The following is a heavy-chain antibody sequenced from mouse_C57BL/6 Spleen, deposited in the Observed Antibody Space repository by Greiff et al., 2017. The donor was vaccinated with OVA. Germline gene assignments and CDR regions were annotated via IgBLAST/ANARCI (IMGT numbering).Heavy chain of an antibody. CDR3: TRHYGSSHFDY. CDR1: GYTFTDYE. J-gene: IGHJ2*01. CDR2: IDPETGGT. D-gene: IGHD1-1*01. V-gene: IGHV1-15*01. Sequence: QVQLQQSGAELVRPGASVTLSCKASGYTFTDYEMHWVKQTPVHGLEWIGAIDPETGGTAYNQKFKGKAILTADKSYSTAYMELRSLTSEDSAVYYCTRHYGSSHFDYWGQGTTLTVSS.